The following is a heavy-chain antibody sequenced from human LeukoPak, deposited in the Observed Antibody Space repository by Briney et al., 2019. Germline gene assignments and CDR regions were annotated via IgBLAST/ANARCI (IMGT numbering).Heavy chain of an antibody. J-gene: IGHJ4*02. V-gene: IGHV4-34*01. CDR3: ARGGWLDPY. Sequence: SETLSLTCAVYGGSFSGYYWSWIRQPPGKGLEWIGEINHSGSTNYNPSLKSRVTISVDMSKNQFSLKLSSVTAADTAVYYCARGGWLDPYWGQGTLVTVSS. D-gene: IGHD6-19*01. CDR1: GGSFSGYY. CDR2: INHSGST.